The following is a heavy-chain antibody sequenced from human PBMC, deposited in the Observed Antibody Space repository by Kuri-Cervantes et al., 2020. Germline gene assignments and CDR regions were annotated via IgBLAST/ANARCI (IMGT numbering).Heavy chain of an antibody. CDR2: ITYDGSNT. V-gene: IGHV3-30*19. J-gene: IGHJ3*02. CDR3: AREDNSFDI. CDR1: GFTFKSYG. Sequence: GGSLRLSCAASGFTFKSYGMHWVRQAPGKGLEWVAVITYDGSNTYYADSEKGRFTISKDDSKNTLYLQMNSLRLEDTGMYYCAREDNSFDIWGQGTMVTVSS.